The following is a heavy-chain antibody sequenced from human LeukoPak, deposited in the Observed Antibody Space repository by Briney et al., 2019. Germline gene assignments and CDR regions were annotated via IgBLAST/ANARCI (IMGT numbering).Heavy chain of an antibody. CDR1: GYSFTGYQ. Sequence: ASVKVSCKASGYSFTGYQMHWVRQAPGQGLEWMGWINPNSGGTNYAQKFQGRVTMTRDTSISTAYMELSRLRSDDTAVYYCARDKRHCSGGSCYSGIDYWGQGTLVTVSS. CDR3: ARDKRHCSGGSCYSGIDY. CDR2: INPNSGGT. D-gene: IGHD2-15*01. V-gene: IGHV1-2*02. J-gene: IGHJ4*02.